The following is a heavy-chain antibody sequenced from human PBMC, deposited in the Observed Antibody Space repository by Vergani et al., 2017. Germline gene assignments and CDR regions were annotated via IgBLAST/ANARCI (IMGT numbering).Heavy chain of an antibody. CDR1: GGTFSSYA. CDR3: AGGVVVVITQNYYYYGMDV. CDR2: IIPIFGTA. D-gene: IGHD3-22*01. Sequence: QVQLVQSGAEVKKPGSSVKVSCKASGGTFSSYAISWVRQAPGQGLEWMGGIIPIFGTANYAQKFQGRVTITADESTSTAYMELSSLRSEETAVYYCAGGVVVVITQNYYYYGMDVWGQGTTVTVSS. J-gene: IGHJ6*02. V-gene: IGHV1-69*01.